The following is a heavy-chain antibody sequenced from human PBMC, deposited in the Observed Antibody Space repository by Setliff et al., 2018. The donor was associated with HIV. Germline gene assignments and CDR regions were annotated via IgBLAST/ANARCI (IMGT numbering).Heavy chain of an antibody. CDR3: ARASPSSSWYWTNYYYGMDV. CDR1: GYTFTDYY. Sequence: GASVKVSCKASGYTFTDYYIHWVRQAPGQGLEWMGRINPSSDGTDFAQNFQGRVTMTRDTSISTAHMELSRLRSDDTAVYYCARASPSSSWYWTNYYYGMDVWGKGTTVTVSS. D-gene: IGHD6-13*01. J-gene: IGHJ6*04. V-gene: IGHV1-2*06. CDR2: INPSSDGT.